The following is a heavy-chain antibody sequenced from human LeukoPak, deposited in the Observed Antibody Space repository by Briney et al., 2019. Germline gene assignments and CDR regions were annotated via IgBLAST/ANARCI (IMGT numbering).Heavy chain of an antibody. CDR2: IYYSGST. V-gene: IGHV4-39*07. Sequence: SETLSLTCTVSGGSVSSSSYYWGWIRQPPGKGLEWIGSIYYSGSTYYNPSLKSRVTISVDTSKNQFSLKLSSVTAADTAVYYCARGRLEWELWGQGTLVTVSS. D-gene: IGHD1-26*01. J-gene: IGHJ4*02. CDR1: GGSVSSSSYY. CDR3: ARGRLEWEL.